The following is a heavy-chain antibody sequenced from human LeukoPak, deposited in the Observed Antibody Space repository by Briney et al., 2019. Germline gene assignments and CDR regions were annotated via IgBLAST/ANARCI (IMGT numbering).Heavy chain of an antibody. Sequence: ASVKVSCKASGYTFTGYYMHWVRQAPGQGLEWMGWINPSSGGTNYAQKFQGRVTMTRDTSISTAYMELSRLRSDDTAVYYCARASTPGAFDIWGQGTMVTVSS. D-gene: IGHD2-15*01. CDR3: ARASTPGAFDI. J-gene: IGHJ3*02. CDR1: GYTFTGYY. V-gene: IGHV1-2*02. CDR2: INPSSGGT.